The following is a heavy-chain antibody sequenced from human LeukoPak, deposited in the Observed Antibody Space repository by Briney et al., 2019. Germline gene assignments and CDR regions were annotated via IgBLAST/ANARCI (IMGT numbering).Heavy chain of an antibody. J-gene: IGHJ4*02. Sequence: SETLSLTCTVSGGSISSYYWSWIRQPPGKGLEWIGYIYYSGSTNYNPSLKSRVTISVDASKNQFSLKLSSVTAADTAVYYCAGASYDSSGVHWGQGTLVTVSS. V-gene: IGHV4-59*01. D-gene: IGHD3-22*01. CDR3: AGASYDSSGVH. CDR2: IYYSGST. CDR1: GGSISSYY.